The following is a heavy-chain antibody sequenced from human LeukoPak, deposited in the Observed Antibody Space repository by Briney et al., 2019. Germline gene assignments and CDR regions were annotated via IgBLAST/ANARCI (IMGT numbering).Heavy chain of an antibody. CDR3: ARLYCSSTSCFDY. V-gene: IGHV1-69*04. Sequence: SVKVSCKASGGTFSSYAISWVRQAPGQGLEWMGRIVPIFGIANYAQKFQGRVTITADKSTSTAYMELSSLRSEDTAVYYCARLYCSSTSCFDYWGQGTLVTVSS. J-gene: IGHJ4*02. D-gene: IGHD2-2*01. CDR1: GGTFSSYA. CDR2: IVPIFGIA.